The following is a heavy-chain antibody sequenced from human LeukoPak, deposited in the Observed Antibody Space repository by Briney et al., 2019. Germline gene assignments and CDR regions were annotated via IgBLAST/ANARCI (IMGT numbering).Heavy chain of an antibody. CDR3: AKGGSYDIPFGNYFDY. D-gene: IGHD3-9*01. CDR1: GFTFSNYA. Sequence: HPGRSLRLSCAASGFTFSNYAMNWVRQAPGKGLEWVSYISSSGSTIYYADSVKGRFTISRDNAKNSLYLQMNSLRAEDTAVYYCAKGGSYDIPFGNYFDYWGQGTLVTVSS. CDR2: ISSSGSTI. J-gene: IGHJ4*02. V-gene: IGHV3-48*04.